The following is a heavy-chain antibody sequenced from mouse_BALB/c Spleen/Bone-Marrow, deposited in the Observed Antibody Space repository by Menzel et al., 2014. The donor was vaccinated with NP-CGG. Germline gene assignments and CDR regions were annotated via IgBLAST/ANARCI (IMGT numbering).Heavy chain of an antibody. CDR2: ISTYYGDA. V-gene: IGHV1-67*01. Sequence: VQVVESGAELVRPGVSVKISCKGSGYTFTDYSIHWIKQSHAKSLEWIGAISTYYGDATNNQKFKGKATLTVDKSSSTAYMELARLTSEDSAIYYCARSGKVRNAMDYWGQGTSVTVSS. J-gene: IGHJ4*01. D-gene: IGHD2-14*01. CDR3: ARSGKVRNAMDY. CDR1: GYTFTDYS.